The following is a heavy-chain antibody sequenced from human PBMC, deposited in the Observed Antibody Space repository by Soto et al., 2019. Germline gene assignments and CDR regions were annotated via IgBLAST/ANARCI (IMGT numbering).Heavy chain of an antibody. V-gene: IGHV4-39*01. CDR1: GGSVSSGSYY. Sequence: PSETLSLTCTVSGGSVSSGSYYWSWIRQPPGKGLEWIGSIYYSGSTYYNPSLKSRVTISVDTSKNQFSLKLSSVTAADTAVYYCASLVSDSSSRYGWFDPWGQGTLVTVSS. CDR3: ASLVSDSSSRYGWFDP. J-gene: IGHJ5*02. D-gene: IGHD6-13*01. CDR2: IYYSGST.